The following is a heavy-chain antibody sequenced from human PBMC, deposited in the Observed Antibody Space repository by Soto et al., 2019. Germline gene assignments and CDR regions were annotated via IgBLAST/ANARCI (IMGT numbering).Heavy chain of an antibody. J-gene: IGHJ6*02. CDR2: IYPGDSDT. CDR3: ARDYYGSGKYYYYGMDV. V-gene: IGHV5-51*01. D-gene: IGHD3-10*01. CDR1: GYSFTSYW. Sequence: GESLKISCKGSGYSFTSYWIGWVRQMPGKGLEWMGIIYPGDSDTRYSPSFQGQVTISADKSISTAYLQWSSLKASDTAMYYCARDYYGSGKYYYYGMDVWGQGTTVTSP.